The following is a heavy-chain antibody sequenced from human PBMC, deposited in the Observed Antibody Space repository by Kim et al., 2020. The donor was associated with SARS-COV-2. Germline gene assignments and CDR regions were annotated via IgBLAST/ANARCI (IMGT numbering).Heavy chain of an antibody. CDR1: GFTFSSYG. V-gene: IGHV3-23*01. D-gene: IGHD3-22*01. J-gene: IGHJ4*02. Sequence: GGSLRLSCAASGFTFSSYGMSWVRQAPGKGLEWVSGIRGSGGTTYYADSVKGRFTISRDNSKNTLYLQMNSLRAEDTAVYYCAKRGSGSSVNPSDSWGQGTLVTVSS. CDR3: AKRGSGSSVNPSDS. CDR2: IRGSGGTT.